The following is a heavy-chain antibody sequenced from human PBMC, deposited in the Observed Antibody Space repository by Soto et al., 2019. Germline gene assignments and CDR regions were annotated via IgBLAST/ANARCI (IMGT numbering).Heavy chain of an antibody. Sequence: GGSLRLSCAASGFTFSSYSMNWVRQAPGKGLEWVSSISSSISYIYYADSVKGRFTISRDNAKNSLYLQMNSLRAEDTAVYYCARDLHYDFWSGYATYGMDVWGQGTTVTVSS. V-gene: IGHV3-21*01. CDR3: ARDLHYDFWSGYATYGMDV. CDR1: GFTFSSYS. D-gene: IGHD3-3*01. CDR2: ISSSISYI. J-gene: IGHJ6*02.